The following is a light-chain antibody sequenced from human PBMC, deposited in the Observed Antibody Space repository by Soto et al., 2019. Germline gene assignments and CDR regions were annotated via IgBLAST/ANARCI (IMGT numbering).Light chain of an antibody. CDR1: QSVSSSY. CDR2: GAS. J-gene: IGKJ2*01. V-gene: IGKV3-20*01. Sequence: EIALTQSPATLSLSPGERATLSCRASQSVSSSYLAWYQQKPGQAPRLLIYGASSRATDIPDRFSGSGSGTDFTLTISRLEPEDFAVYYCQQYGISPRSTFGQGTKLEIK. CDR3: QQYGISPRST.